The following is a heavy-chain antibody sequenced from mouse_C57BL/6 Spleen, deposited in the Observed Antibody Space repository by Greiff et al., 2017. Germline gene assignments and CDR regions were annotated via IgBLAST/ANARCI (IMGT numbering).Heavy chain of an antibody. V-gene: IGHV1-22*01. CDR2: INPNNGGT. CDR1: GYTFTDYN. Sequence: VQLQQSGPELVKPGASVKMSCKASGYTFTDYNMHWVKQSHGKSLEWIGYINPNNGGTSYNQKFKGKATLTVNKSSSTAYMELRSLTSEDSAVYYCARGWWLLDYYAMDYWGQGTSVTVSS. D-gene: IGHD2-3*01. CDR3: ARGWWLLDYYAMDY. J-gene: IGHJ4*01.